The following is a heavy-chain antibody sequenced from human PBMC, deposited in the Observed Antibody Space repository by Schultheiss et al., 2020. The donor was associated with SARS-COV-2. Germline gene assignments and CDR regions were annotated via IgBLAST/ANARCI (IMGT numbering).Heavy chain of an antibody. J-gene: IGHJ4*02. D-gene: IGHD6-13*01. CDR1: GDSIESRNYF. CDR2: IYTSGST. Sequence: SETLSLTCTVSGDSIESRNYFWAWIRQSPGKGLEWIGRIYTSGSTNYNPSLKSRVTISVDTSKNHFSLKMSSVTAADTAVYYCARHGPPRDSSSWYFDYWGQGTLVTVSS. V-gene: IGHV4-39*01. CDR3: ARHGPPRDSSSWYFDY.